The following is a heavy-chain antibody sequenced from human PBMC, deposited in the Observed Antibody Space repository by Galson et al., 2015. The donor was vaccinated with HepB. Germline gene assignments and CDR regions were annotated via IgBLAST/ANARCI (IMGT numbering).Heavy chain of an antibody. V-gene: IGHV1-2*06. D-gene: IGHD6-19*01. J-gene: IGHJ4*02. CDR2: ISPSNGGT. Sequence: SVKVSCKASGYTFTDYSIHWVRQTPGQGLEWMGRISPSNGGTNYAQKFQGRVTMTRDTSISTAYMELSGLTSDDTAVYYCARGGSGSGWLYYFDYWGQGTLVTVSS. CDR3: ARGGSGSGWLYYFDY. CDR1: GYTFTDYS.